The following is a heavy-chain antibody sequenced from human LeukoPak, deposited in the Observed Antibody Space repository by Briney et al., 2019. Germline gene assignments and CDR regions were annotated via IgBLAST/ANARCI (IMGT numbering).Heavy chain of an antibody. Sequence: SVKVSCKASGGTFSSYAISWVRQAPGQGLEWMGGIIPIFGTANYAQKFQGRVMITADESTSTAYMELSSLRSEDTAVYYCARGIEGMTTVTPAFDYWGQGTLVTVSS. V-gene: IGHV1-69*13. CDR1: GGTFSSYA. CDR3: ARGIEGMTTVTPAFDY. D-gene: IGHD4-17*01. CDR2: IIPIFGTA. J-gene: IGHJ4*02.